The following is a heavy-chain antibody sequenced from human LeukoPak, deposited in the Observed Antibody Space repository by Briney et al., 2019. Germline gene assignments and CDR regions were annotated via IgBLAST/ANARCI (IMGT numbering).Heavy chain of an antibody. J-gene: IGHJ4*02. Sequence: GGAPRPSCAAPGFTFSSYGMHWVRPAPGKGPEWGGVISYDGSNKYYADSVKGRFTISRDNSKNTLYLQMNSLRAEDTAVYYCASNSPTADGYYSFDYWGQGTLVTASS. CDR2: ISYDGSNK. D-gene: IGHD3-10*01. CDR1: GFTFSSYG. V-gene: IGHV3-30*03. CDR3: ASNSPTADGYYSFDY.